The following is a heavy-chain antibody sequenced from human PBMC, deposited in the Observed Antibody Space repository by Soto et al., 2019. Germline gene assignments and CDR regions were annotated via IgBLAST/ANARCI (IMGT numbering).Heavy chain of an antibody. Sequence: QVQLVQSGAEVKKPGASVKVSCKASGYTFTHYGITWVRQAPGQGLEWMGWINSFSGDTNYPQKLQSRLTMTTDTATNTVYMELRNLRSDDTAVYYCARDLHSGGKYWYFDIWGRGNLVTGSS. CDR2: INSFSGDT. V-gene: IGHV1-18*01. D-gene: IGHD2-15*01. J-gene: IGHJ2*01. CDR1: GYTFTHYG. CDR3: ARDLHSGGKYWYFDI.